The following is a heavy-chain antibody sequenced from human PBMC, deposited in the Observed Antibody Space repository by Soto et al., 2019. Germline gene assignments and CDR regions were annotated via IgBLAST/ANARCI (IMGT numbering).Heavy chain of an antibody. D-gene: IGHD3-22*01. CDR2: ISGSGNSA. CDR1: GFTFSNYA. V-gene: IGHV3-23*01. J-gene: IGHJ4*02. Sequence: EVQLLESGGGLVQPGGSLRLSCAGSGFTFSNYAMSWVRPAPGKGLEWVSGISGSGNSAYYADSVKGRVTISRDNSKKTLYPQTNSLRAEETAMYFWASSLYFDSDPPLWGQGTLVTVSS. CDR3: ASSLYFDSDPPL.